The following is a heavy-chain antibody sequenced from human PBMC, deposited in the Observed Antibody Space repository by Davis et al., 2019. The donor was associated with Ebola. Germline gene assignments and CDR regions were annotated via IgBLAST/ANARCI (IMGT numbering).Heavy chain of an antibody. V-gene: IGHV1-18*01. Sequence: AASVKVSCKASGYTFTSYGISWVRQAPGQGLEWMGWISAYNGNTNYAQKLQGRVTMTTDTSTSTAYMELRSLRSDDTAVYYCARSITMIVVVNGWFDPWGQGTLVTVSS. J-gene: IGHJ5*02. CDR1: GYTFTSYG. CDR2: ISAYNGNT. D-gene: IGHD3-22*01. CDR3: ARSITMIVVVNGWFDP.